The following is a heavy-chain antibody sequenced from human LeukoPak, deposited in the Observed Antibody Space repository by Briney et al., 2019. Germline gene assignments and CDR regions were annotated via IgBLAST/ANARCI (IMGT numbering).Heavy chain of an antibody. CDR1: GFTFSSYA. J-gene: IGHJ4*02. CDR3: AKEGAVAGTPYYFDY. Sequence: GGSLRLSCAASGFTFSSYAMSWVRQAPGKELEWVSAISGSGGSTYYADSMKGRFTISRDNSKNTLYLQMNSLRAEDTAVYYCAKEGAVAGTPYYFDYWGQGTLVTVSS. D-gene: IGHD6-19*01. CDR2: ISGSGGST. V-gene: IGHV3-23*01.